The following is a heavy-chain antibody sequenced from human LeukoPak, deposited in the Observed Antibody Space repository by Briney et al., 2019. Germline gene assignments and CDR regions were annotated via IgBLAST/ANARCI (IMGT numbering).Heavy chain of an antibody. Sequence: SETLSLTCAVYGGSFSGYYWSWIRQPPGKGLEWIGKINHSGSTNYNPSLKSRVTISVDTSKNQFSLKLSSVTAADTAVYYCARDYSSSSKSSNWFDPWGQGTLVTVSS. J-gene: IGHJ5*02. CDR2: INHSGST. CDR3: ARDYSSSSKSSNWFDP. V-gene: IGHV4-34*01. D-gene: IGHD6-6*01. CDR1: GGSFSGYY.